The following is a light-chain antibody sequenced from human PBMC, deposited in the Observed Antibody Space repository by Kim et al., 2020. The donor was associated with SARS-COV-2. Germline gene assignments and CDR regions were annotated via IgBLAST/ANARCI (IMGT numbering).Light chain of an antibody. Sequence: GQLITISWTGPRSEVGGYKYVSWDKQHPGKAPKLMIFEFSNRTSGVSERFSGSKSGNTASLTISGLQAEDEADYHCSSYTTGTTLVFGTGTKVTVL. CDR2: EFS. CDR3: SSYTTGTTLV. CDR1: RSEVGGYKY. V-gene: IGLV2-14*03. J-gene: IGLJ1*01.